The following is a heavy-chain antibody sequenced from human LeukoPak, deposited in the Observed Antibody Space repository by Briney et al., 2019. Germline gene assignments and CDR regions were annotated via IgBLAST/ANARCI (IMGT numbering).Heavy chain of an antibody. J-gene: IGHJ4*02. CDR3: VRDGKVRYYDILSGYYGSGQDYFDY. D-gene: IGHD3-9*01. CDR1: GGTFISYG. Sequence: SCKASGGTFISYGMHWVRQAPGKGLVWVAVLWYDGSNKYYADSVKGRFTISRDNSKNRLSLYMNSLRSEDAVVYYFVRDGKVRYYDILSGYYGSGQDYFDYWGQATVV. CDR2: LWYDGSNK. V-gene: IGHV3-33*08.